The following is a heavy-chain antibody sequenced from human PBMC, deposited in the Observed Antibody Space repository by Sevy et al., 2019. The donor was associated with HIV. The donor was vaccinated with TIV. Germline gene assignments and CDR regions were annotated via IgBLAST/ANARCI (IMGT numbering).Heavy chain of an antibody. CDR3: ATRSCSGGSCPFNWYFDL. CDR1: GYTFTGYY. D-gene: IGHD2-15*01. Sequence: ASVKVSCKASGYTFTGYYMHWVRQAPGQGLEWMGWINPNSGGTNYAQKFQGRVTMTRDTSISTAYMGLGRLRSDDTALYYCATRSCSGGSCPFNWYFDLWGRDTLVTVSS. V-gene: IGHV1-2*02. J-gene: IGHJ2*01. CDR2: INPNSGGT.